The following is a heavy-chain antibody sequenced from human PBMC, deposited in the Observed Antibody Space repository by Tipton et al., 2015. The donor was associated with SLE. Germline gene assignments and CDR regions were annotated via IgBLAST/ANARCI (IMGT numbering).Heavy chain of an antibody. J-gene: IGHJ6*02. Sequence: TLSLTCFVSGDSITSDIYYWGWIRQPPGKGLEWIGSVYDSRTTHYNPSLKSRVTMSVDTSKTQFSLKLGSLTAADTAVYYCARVVTVGAAHYYDIDVWGQGTRVTVSS. V-gene: IGHV4-39*07. CDR3: ARVVTVGAAHYYDIDV. CDR1: GDSITSDIYY. CDR2: VYDSRTT. D-gene: IGHD2-21*02.